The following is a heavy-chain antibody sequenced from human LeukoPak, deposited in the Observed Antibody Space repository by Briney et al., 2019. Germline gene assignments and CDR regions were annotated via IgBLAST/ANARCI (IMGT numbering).Heavy chain of an antibody. D-gene: IGHD3-22*01. CDR2: INPSGGST. CDR3: ARDSSRFSGAFDI. Sequence: VSVKVSCKASGYTFTSYGISWVRQAPGQGLEWMGIINPSGGSTSYAQKFQGRVTMTRDMSTSTVYMELSSLRSEDTAVYYCARDSSRFSGAFDIWGQGTMVTVSS. CDR1: GYTFTSYG. V-gene: IGHV1-46*01. J-gene: IGHJ3*02.